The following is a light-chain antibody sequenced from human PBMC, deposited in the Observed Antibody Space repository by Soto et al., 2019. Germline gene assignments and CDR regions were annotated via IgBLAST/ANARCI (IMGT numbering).Light chain of an antibody. J-gene: IGKJ1*01. CDR1: QSVSSN. V-gene: IGKV3D-15*01. Sequence: EIVMKQAPATLSLPLGETATISCRASQSVSSNLAWYQQKPGQAPRLLIYGAFNRATGIPARFSGSGSGTEFTLTISSLQSEDFAVYYCQQYNDWPPTFGQGTKVDIK. CDR2: GAF. CDR3: QQYNDWPPT.